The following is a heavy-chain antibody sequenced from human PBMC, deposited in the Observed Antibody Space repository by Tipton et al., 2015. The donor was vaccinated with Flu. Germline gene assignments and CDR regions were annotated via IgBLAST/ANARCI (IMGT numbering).Heavy chain of an antibody. CDR2: IYDRGSA. V-gene: IGHV4-59*01. CDR1: GGSISSYF. Sequence: TLSLTCTVSGGSISSYFWNWIRQPPGKGLEWVGGIYDRGSANYSPSVKGRVTILADRSKNEVFLQMRSVTAADTAIYFCARDYDSWGQGTLVTVSS. J-gene: IGHJ4*02. CDR3: ARDYDS.